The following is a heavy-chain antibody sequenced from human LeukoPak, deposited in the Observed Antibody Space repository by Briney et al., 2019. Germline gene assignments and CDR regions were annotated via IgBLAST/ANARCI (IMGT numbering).Heavy chain of an antibody. CDR3: GGTMEVRPGGGVDY. D-gene: IGHD3-10*01. CDR1: GFTFSSYA. Sequence: QPGGSLRLSCAASGFTFSSYAMHWVRQAPGKGLEWVAVISYDGSNKYYADSVKGRFTISRDNSKNTLYLQMNILRADDTAVYYLGGTMEVRPGGGVDYGGKGTLVTVS. CDR2: ISYDGSNK. V-gene: IGHV3-30*04. J-gene: IGHJ4*02.